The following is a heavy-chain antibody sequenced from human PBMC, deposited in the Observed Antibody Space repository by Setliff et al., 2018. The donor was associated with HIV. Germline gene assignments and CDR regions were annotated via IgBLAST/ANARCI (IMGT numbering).Heavy chain of an antibody. Sequence: KPSETLSLTCAVSGGSFSCYYWSWIRQPPGKGLEWIGEINHSGSTNYNPSLKSRVTISVDTSKDQFSLELSSVTAADTAVYYCARGRLYYDTSGYYFYYFDYWGQGTLVTVSS. V-gene: IGHV4-34*01. CDR2: INHSGST. D-gene: IGHD3-22*01. CDR3: ARGRLYYDTSGYYFYYFDY. J-gene: IGHJ4*02. CDR1: GGSFSCYY.